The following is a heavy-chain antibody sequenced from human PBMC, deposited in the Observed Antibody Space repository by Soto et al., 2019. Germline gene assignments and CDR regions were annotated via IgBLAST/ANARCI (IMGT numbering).Heavy chain of an antibody. CDR1: GFTFSSYA. CDR2: ISYDGSNK. Sequence: QVQLVESGGGVVQPGRSLRLSCAASGFTFSSYAMHWVRQAPGKGLEWVAVISYDGSNKYYADSVKGRFTISRDNSKNPLYLQMNSLRAEDTAVYYCARVRGGYYDFWSGLYYYYYGMDVWGQGTTVTVSS. J-gene: IGHJ6*02. CDR3: ARVRGGYYDFWSGLYYYYYGMDV. V-gene: IGHV3-30-3*01. D-gene: IGHD3-3*01.